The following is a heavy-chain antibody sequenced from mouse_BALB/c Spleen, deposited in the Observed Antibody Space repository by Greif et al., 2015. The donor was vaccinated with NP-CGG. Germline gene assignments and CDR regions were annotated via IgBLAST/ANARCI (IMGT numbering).Heavy chain of an antibody. CDR3: VRPSTATGGYWYFDV. Sequence: EVQLVESGGGLVQPKGSLKLSCAASGFTFNTYAMNWVRQAPGKGLEWVARIRSKSNNYATYYADSVKDRFTISRDDSQSMLYLQMNNLKTEDTAMYYCVRPSTATGGYWYFDVWVAGTTVTVSS. D-gene: IGHD1-2*01. CDR2: IRSKSNNYAT. J-gene: IGHJ1*01. CDR1: GFTFNTYA. V-gene: IGHV10-1*02.